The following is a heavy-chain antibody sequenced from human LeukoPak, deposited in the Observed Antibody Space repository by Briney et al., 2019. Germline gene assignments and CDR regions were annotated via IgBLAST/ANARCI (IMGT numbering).Heavy chain of an antibody. V-gene: IGHV3-30-3*01. J-gene: IGHJ4*02. D-gene: IGHD5-12*01. CDR1: GFTFSSYA. Sequence: GRSLRLSCAASGFTFSSYAMHWVRQAPGKGLEWVAVISYDGSNKYYADSVKGRFTISRDNSKNTLYLQMNSLRAEDTAVYYCARESLATIQSVPPSKSEHFDYWGQGTLVTVSS. CDR2: ISYDGSNK. CDR3: ARESLATIQSVPPSKSEHFDY.